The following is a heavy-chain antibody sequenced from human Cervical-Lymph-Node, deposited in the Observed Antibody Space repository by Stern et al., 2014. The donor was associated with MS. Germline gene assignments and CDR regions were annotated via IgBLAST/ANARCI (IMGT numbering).Heavy chain of an antibody. CDR1: GGTFSKFP. D-gene: IGHD6-13*01. CDR3: ALSSETSDRWYSLGHDL. CDR2: IFPVFGTP. Sequence: VQLVEYGAEVTKPGSSVKVSCKASGGTFSKFPSSWVRQAPGQGLEWMGGIFPVFGTPTYAQEFRGRVTITADVSTSTVYMELSSLRSDDTAVYYCALSSETSDRWYSLGHDLWGQGTLVTVSS. J-gene: IGHJ5*02. V-gene: IGHV1-69*01.